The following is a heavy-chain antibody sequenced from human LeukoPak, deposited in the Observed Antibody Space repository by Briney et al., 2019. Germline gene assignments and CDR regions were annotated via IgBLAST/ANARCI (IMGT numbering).Heavy chain of an antibody. Sequence: GGSLXLSCAASGFTFYDYAMHWVRQAPGKGVEWVSGISWNSGSIVYADSVKGRFTISRDNAKNSLYLQMNSLRAEDTALYYCAKEHFYGSVDYWRQGTLVTVPS. V-gene: IGHV3-9*01. J-gene: IGHJ4*02. CDR3: AKEHFYGSVDY. CDR1: GFTFYDYA. D-gene: IGHD3-10*01. CDR2: ISWNSGSI.